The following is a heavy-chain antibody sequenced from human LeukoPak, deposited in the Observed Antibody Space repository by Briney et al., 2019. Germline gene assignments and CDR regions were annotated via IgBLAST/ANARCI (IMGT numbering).Heavy chain of an antibody. Sequence: SETLSLTCTVSGGSISTYYWSWIRQPPGKGLEWIGYIYYSGSTNYNPSLKSRVTISVDTSKNQFSLKLRSVTAADTAVYYCAADRAYYDSSGYYLDYWGQGTLVTVSS. CDR3: AADRAYYDSSGYYLDY. V-gene: IGHV4-59*01. J-gene: IGHJ4*02. CDR1: GGSISTYY. CDR2: IYYSGST. D-gene: IGHD3-22*01.